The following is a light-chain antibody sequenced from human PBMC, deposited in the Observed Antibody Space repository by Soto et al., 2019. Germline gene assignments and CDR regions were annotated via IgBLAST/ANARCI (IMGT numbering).Light chain of an antibody. CDR1: TSNIGKYY. CDR2: DNN. CDR3: ATWDGGLTPQGV. J-gene: IGLJ1*01. Sequence: QSVLSQPPSVSAAPGQRVTISCSGSTSNIGKYYVSWYQQVPGTAPRLLIYDNNQRPSGIPDRFSGSKSGTSATLAITGLQTGDEAYYYCATWDGGLTPQGVFGTGTKLTVL. V-gene: IGLV1-51*01.